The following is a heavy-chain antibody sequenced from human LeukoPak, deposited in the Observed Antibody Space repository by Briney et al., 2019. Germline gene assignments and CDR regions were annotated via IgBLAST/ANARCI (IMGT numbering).Heavy chain of an antibody. V-gene: IGHV4-30-4*08. CDR2: IYYSGST. J-gene: IGHJ5*02. Sequence: SQTLSLTCTVSGGSISSGDYYWSWIRQPPGKGLEWIGYIYYSGSTYYNPSLKSRVTISVDTSKNQFSLKLSSVTAADTVVYYCARDRGTGTRFDPWGQGTLVTVSS. D-gene: IGHD1-1*01. CDR3: ARDRGTGTRFDP. CDR1: GGSISSGDYY.